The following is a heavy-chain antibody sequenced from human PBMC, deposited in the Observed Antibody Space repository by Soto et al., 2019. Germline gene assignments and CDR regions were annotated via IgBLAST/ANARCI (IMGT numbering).Heavy chain of an antibody. V-gene: IGHV3-48*03. CDR3: ARAVRWRYPFFDF. CDR2: ISSSGKTI. CDR1: GFTLTSYE. D-gene: IGHD2-21*01. J-gene: IGHJ4*02. Sequence: GSLRLSCVASGFTLTSYEMNWVRQAPGKGLEWISYISSSGKTIYYADSVKGRFTISRDSAQNSLYLQLSSLRAEDTAVYYCARAVRWRYPFFDFWGQGSPVTVSS.